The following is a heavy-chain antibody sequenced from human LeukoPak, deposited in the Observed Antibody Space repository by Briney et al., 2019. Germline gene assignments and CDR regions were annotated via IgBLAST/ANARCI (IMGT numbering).Heavy chain of an antibody. D-gene: IGHD6-13*01. J-gene: IGHJ5*02. CDR2: IIPIFGTA. CDR1: GGTFSSYA. CDR3: AREEPGIAAAGSKGGSWFDP. V-gene: IGHV1-69*05. Sequence: SVKVSSKASGGTFSSYAISWVRQAPGQGLEWMGGIIPIFGTANYAQKFQGRVTITTDESTSTAYMELSSLRSEDTAVYYCAREEPGIAAAGSKGGSWFDPWGQGTLVTVSS.